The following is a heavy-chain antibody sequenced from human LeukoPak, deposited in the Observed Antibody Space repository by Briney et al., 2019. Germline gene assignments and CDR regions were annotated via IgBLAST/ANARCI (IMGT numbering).Heavy chain of an antibody. CDR1: GGSISSSDYY. J-gene: IGHJ6*03. Sequence: PSETLSLTCTVSGGSISSSDYYWGWIRQPPGKGLEWIGEINHSGSTNYNPSLKSRVTISVDTSKNQFSLKLSSVTAADTAVYYCARGLQWLVRYYYYYYMDVWGKGTTVTVSS. V-gene: IGHV4-39*07. CDR2: INHSGST. D-gene: IGHD6-19*01. CDR3: ARGLQWLVRYYYYYYMDV.